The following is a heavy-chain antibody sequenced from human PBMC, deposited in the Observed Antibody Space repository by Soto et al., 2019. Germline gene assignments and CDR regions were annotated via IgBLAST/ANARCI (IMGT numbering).Heavy chain of an antibody. J-gene: IGHJ3*01. D-gene: IGHD2-15*01. CDR3: ARDQEDAGESFDV. Sequence: EVHLVESGGGLVQPGGSLRLSCAASGITFSNYSMTCVRQAPGKGLEWVANIKHDGSEKYYVDSVKGRFTISRENAKNSLYLQMNGRRAEDTAVCYCARDQEDAGESFDVWGQGTMVTVSS. CDR2: IKHDGSEK. CDR1: GITFSNYS. V-gene: IGHV3-7*01.